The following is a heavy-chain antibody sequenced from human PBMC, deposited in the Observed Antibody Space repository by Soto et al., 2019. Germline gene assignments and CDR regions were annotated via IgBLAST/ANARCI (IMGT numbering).Heavy chain of an antibody. CDR3: ARQHYYGSGSYYHVIWFDP. D-gene: IGHD3-10*01. CDR2: IYPGDSDT. J-gene: IGHJ5*02. CDR1: GYSFTSYW. Sequence: GESLKISCKGSGYSFTSYWIGWVRQMPGKGLEWMGIIYPGDSDTRYSPSFQGQVTISADKSISTAYLQWSSLKASDTAMYYCARQHYYGSGSYYHVIWFDPWGQGTLVTVSS. V-gene: IGHV5-51*01.